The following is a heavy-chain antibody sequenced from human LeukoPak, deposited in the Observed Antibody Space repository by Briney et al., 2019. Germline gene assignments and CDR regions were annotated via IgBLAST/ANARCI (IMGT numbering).Heavy chain of an antibody. CDR1: GVSIRSGGYY. D-gene: IGHD3-10*01. CDR3: VRDSGSGRNWFDP. CDR2: VYYSGST. Sequence: SETLSLTCTVSGVSIRSGGYYWSWIRQHPGEGLEWIGYVYYSGSTYRNPSLKSRVTMSVDTSKNQFSLKLSSVTAADTAVYYCVRDSGSGRNWFDPWGQGTLVTVSS. J-gene: IGHJ5*02. V-gene: IGHV4-31*03.